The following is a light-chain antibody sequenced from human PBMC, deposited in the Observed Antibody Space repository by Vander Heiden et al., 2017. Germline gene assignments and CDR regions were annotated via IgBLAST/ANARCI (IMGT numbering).Light chain of an antibody. J-gene: IGLJ2*01. Sequence: SSELTQDPAASVALGQTVRITCRGDSLRFYYESWFQQKPGQAPILVLYGDNTRPSGIPDRFSGSSSGNTASLTITGTQAEDEADYYCNSRDSGTNHFVVFGGGTQLTVL. CDR2: GDN. V-gene: IGLV3-19*01. CDR3: NSRDSGTNHFVV. CDR1: SLRFYY.